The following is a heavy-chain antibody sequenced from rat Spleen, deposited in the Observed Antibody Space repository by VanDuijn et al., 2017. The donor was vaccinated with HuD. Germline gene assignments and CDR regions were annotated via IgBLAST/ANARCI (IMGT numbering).Heavy chain of an antibody. CDR2: ISYEGSST. Sequence: EVQLVESGGGLVQPGRSLKLSCAASGFTFSDYYMAWVRQAPTKGLEWVASISYEGSSTYYPDSVKGRFTISSDNSKNTLYLQMISLRSEDTATYYCAKEGFGVTFAYWGQGTLVTVSS. D-gene: IGHD4-5*01. CDR1: GFTFSDYY. CDR3: AKEGFGVTFAY. V-gene: IGHV5-22*01. J-gene: IGHJ3*01.